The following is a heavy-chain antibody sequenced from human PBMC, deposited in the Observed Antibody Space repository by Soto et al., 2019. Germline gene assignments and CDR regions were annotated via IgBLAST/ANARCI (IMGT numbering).Heavy chain of an antibody. J-gene: IGHJ3*02. CDR3: AKLVRYDYIWGSYPFNDAFDI. D-gene: IGHD3-16*02. CDR2: ISVSGVRT. CDR1: GFTFSSYA. V-gene: IGHV3-23*01. Sequence: PGGSLRLSCAAPGFTFSSYAMSWARQAPGKGLEWVSAISVSGVRTYYADSVKGRFTISRDNSKNTLYLQMNSLRAEDTAVYYCAKLVRYDYIWGSYPFNDAFDIWGQGTKVTVSS.